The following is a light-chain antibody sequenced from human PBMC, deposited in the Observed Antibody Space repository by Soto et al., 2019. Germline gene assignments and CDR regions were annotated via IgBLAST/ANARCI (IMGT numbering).Light chain of an antibody. J-gene: IGKJ1*01. CDR3: QQYGSSPTT. CDR2: GAS. Sequence: EILMTQSPVTLSLSPGERATLSCRASQSVSSSYLAWYQQKPGQAPRLLIYGASSRATGIPDRFSGSGSGTDFTLTISRLEPEDFAVYYCQQYGSSPTTFGQGTKV. V-gene: IGKV3-20*01. CDR1: QSVSSSY.